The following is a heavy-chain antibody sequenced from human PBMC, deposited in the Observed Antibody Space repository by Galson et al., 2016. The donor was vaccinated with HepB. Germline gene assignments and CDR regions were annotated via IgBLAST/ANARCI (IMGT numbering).Heavy chain of an antibody. CDR1: HGSISTPGFS. CDR3: ARPGLTTQASFEY. Sequence: SETLSPTCTVSHGSISTPGFSWGWIRQPPGKGLECIGTVYRGRAYYNPSLEGRVSVDVSTDVFSLKLSSLTAADTAVYYCARPGLTTQASFEYWGQGTLVAVSS. J-gene: IGHJ4*02. V-gene: IGHV4-39*01. CDR2: VYRGRA. D-gene: IGHD1-1*01.